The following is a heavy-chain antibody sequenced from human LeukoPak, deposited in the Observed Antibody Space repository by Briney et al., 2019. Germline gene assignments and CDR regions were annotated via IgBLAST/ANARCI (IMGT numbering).Heavy chain of an antibody. V-gene: IGHV3-33*01. CDR1: GFPFSSYG. CDR3: ARARGTSGDYLDY. Sequence: GGSLRLSCAASGFPFSSYGMHWVRQAPGKGLEGVTIIWYDGNNKYYADSVKGRFTISRDSSKNTLYMQMNNLRAEDTAVYYCARARGTSGDYLDYWGQGTLVTVSS. CDR2: IWYDGNNK. D-gene: IGHD2-8*01. J-gene: IGHJ4*02.